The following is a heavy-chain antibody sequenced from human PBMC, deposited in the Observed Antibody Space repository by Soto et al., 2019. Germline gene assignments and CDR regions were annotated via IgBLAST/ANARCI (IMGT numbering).Heavy chain of an antibody. CDR3: AKIWVGVSGSAP. J-gene: IGHJ5*02. CDR2: ISGSGGST. V-gene: IGHV3-23*01. D-gene: IGHD3-16*01. Sequence: KGLEWVSAISGSGGSTYYADSVKGRFTISRDNSKNTLYLQMNSLRAEDTAVYSGAKIWVGVSGSAPRGKGTLVPVTS.